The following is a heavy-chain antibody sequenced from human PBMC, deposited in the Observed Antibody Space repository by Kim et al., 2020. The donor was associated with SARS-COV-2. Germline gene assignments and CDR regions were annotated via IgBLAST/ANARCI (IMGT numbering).Heavy chain of an antibody. J-gene: IGHJ4*02. CDR2: INPSGGST. CDR1: GYTFTSYY. D-gene: IGHD5-12*01. V-gene: IGHV1-46*01. Sequence: ASVKVSCKASGYTFTSYYMHWVRQAPGQGLEWMGIINPSGGSTSYAQKFQGRVTMTRDTSTSTVYMELNSLRSEDTAVYYCARVPYSGYDYILNHYFDYWGQGTLVTVSS. CDR3: ARVPYSGYDYILNHYFDY.